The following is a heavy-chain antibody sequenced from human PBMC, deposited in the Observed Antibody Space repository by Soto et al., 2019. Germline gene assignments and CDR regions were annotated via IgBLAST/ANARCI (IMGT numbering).Heavy chain of an antibody. CDR3: ARDQWARYNWNLDAFDI. CDR2: ISYDGSNK. D-gene: IGHD1-20*01. CDR1: GFTFSSYA. V-gene: IGHV3-30-3*01. J-gene: IGHJ3*02. Sequence: GGSLRLSCAASGFTFSSYAMHWVRQAPGKGLEWVAVISYDGSNKYYADSVKGRFTISRDNSKNTLYLQMNSLRAEDTAVYYCARDQWARYNWNLDAFDIWGQWTMVTVSS.